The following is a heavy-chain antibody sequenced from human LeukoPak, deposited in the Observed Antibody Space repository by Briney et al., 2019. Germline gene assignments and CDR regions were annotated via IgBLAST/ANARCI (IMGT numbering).Heavy chain of an antibody. CDR2: ISGSGGST. CDR1: GFTFSSYA. Sequence: PGGSLRLTCAASGFTFSSYAMSWVRQAPGKGLEWVSAISGSGGSTYYADSVKGRFTISRDNSKNTLYLQMNSLRAEDTAVYYCATLIAYDILTGQQFDPWGQGTLVTVSS. V-gene: IGHV3-23*01. D-gene: IGHD3-9*01. J-gene: IGHJ5*02. CDR3: ATLIAYDILTGQQFDP.